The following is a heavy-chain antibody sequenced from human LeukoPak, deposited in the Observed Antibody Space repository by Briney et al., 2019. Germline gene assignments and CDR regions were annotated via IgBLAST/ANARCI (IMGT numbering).Heavy chain of an antibody. D-gene: IGHD6-19*01. CDR1: GYTFTSYY. CDR2: INPIGGST. V-gene: IGHV1-46*01. Sequence: ASVKVSCKASGYTFTSYYMHWVRQAPGQGLEWMGIINPIGGSTTYAQKFQGRVTMTRDTSTSTVYMELSSLRSEDTAVYYCARGGSLAAAPHLYYFDYWGQGSLVTVSS. CDR3: ARGGSLAAAPHLYYFDY. J-gene: IGHJ4*02.